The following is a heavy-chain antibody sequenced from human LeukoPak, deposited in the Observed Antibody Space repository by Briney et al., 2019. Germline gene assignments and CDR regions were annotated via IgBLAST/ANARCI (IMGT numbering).Heavy chain of an antibody. J-gene: IGHJ4*02. CDR2: IYYSGST. V-gene: IGHV4-39*07. CDR1: GGSISSSSYY. Sequence: SSETLSLTCTVSGGSISSSSYYWGWIRQPPGKGLEWIGSIYYSGSTYYNPSLKSRVTISVDTSKNQFSLKLSSVTAADTAVYYCAREAVAATGRGLDYWGQGTLVTVSS. D-gene: IGHD6-19*01. CDR3: AREAVAATGRGLDY.